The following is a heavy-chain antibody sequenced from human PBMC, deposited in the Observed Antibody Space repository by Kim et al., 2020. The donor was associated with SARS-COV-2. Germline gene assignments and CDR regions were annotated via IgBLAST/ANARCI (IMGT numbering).Heavy chain of an antibody. CDR3: AKDPIAVVVPAAVLFDY. J-gene: IGHJ4*02. V-gene: IGHV3-23*01. CDR1: GFTFSSYA. CDR2: ISGSGGST. D-gene: IGHD2-2*01. Sequence: GESLKISCAASGFTFSSYAMSWVRQSPGKGLEWVSAISGSGGSTYYADSVKGRFTISRDNSKNTLYLQMNSLRAEDTAVYYCAKDPIAVVVPAAVLFDYWGQGTLVTVSS.